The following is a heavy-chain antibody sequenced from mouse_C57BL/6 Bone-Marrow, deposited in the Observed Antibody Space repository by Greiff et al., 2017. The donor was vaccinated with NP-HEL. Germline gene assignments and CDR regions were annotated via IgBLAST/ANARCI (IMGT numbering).Heavy chain of an antibody. CDR1: GFTFSSYG. V-gene: IGHV5-6*02. Sequence: EVKLVESGGDLVKPGGSLKLSCAASGFTFSSYGMSWVRQTPDKRLEWVATISSGGSYTYYPDSVKGRFTISRDNAKNTLYLQMSSLKSEDTAMYYCASGITPCYFDYWGQGTTRTVSS. CDR2: ISSGGSYT. D-gene: IGHD2-4*01. CDR3: ASGITPCYFDY. J-gene: IGHJ2*01.